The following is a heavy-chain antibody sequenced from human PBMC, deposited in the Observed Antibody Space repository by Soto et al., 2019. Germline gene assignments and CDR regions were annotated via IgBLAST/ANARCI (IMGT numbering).Heavy chain of an antibody. CDR3: ADIGESGGMDV. Sequence: EVQLLESGGGLVQPGGSLRLSCAASGFTFSNYAMSWVRQAPGKGLEWVSAISGAGGTTYYADSVKGRFTISRDNSKNTLYLQMNSLRAEDTAVYYCADIGESGGMDVWGQGTTVTVSS. CDR1: GFTFSNYA. CDR2: ISGAGGTT. D-gene: IGHD1-26*01. J-gene: IGHJ6*02. V-gene: IGHV3-23*01.